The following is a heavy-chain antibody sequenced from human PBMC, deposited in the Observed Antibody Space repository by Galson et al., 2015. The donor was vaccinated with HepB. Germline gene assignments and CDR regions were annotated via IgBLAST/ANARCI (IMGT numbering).Heavy chain of an antibody. D-gene: IGHD6-13*01. J-gene: IGHJ6*02. V-gene: IGHV3-74*01. CDR3: ARDQIIDIAAAGSGYYYYYGMDV. CDR2: INSDGSST. Sequence: SLRLSCAASGFTFSSYWMHWVRQAPGKGLVWVSRINSDGSSTSYADSVKGRFTISRDNAKNTLYLQMNSLRAEDTAVYYCARDQIIDIAAAGSGYYYYYGMDVWGQGTTVTVSS. CDR1: GFTFSSYW.